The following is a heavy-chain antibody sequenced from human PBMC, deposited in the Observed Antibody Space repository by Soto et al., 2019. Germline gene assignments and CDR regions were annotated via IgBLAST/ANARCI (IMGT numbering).Heavy chain of an antibody. J-gene: IGHJ4*02. D-gene: IGHD3-22*01. CDR2: SSSSSTI. CDR3: ARDDYYDTSGYLALFDY. V-gene: IGHV3-48*02. Sequence: GGSLRLSCAASGFTFSSYSMNWVRQAPGKGLEWVSYSSSSSTIYYADSVKGRFTISRDNAKNSLYLQMNSLRDEDTAVYYCARDDYYDTSGYLALFDYWGQGTLVTVSS. CDR1: GFTFSSYS.